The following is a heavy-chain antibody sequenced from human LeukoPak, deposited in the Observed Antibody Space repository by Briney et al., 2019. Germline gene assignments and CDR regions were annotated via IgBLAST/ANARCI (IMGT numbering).Heavy chain of an antibody. J-gene: IGHJ4*02. V-gene: IGHV3-23*01. Sequence: GGSLRLSCAASGFTFSAYPMSWVRQVPGKGLEWVSAIGAGGTTYYADSVKGRFTISRDNSKNTLYMQMTSLRVEDTAVYYCAKRGSKSGSLQGGFDYWGQGTLVTVSS. D-gene: IGHD3-3*01. CDR2: IGAGGTT. CDR1: GFTFSAYP. CDR3: AKRGSKSGSLQGGFDY.